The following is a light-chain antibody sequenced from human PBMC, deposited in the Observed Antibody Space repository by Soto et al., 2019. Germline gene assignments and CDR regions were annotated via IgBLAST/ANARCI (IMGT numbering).Light chain of an antibody. V-gene: IGKV1-5*03. Sequence: DIQMTQSPSTLSASVGDRVTITCRASQRISGWLAWYQQRPGKAPKLLIYKTSSLESGVPSRFSGSESGTEFTLTISSLQPDDVATYYCQQYNSVYTFGQGNKLDLK. CDR3: QQYNSVYT. CDR2: KTS. CDR1: QRISGW. J-gene: IGKJ2*01.